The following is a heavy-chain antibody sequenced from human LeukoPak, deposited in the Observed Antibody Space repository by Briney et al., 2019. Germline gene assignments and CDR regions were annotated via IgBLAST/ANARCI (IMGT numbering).Heavy chain of an antibody. J-gene: IGHJ5*02. CDR3: ARYRYCSGGSCPGNWFDP. V-gene: IGHV4-30-2*01. CDR1: GGSISSGGYY. D-gene: IGHD2-15*01. Sequence: SETLPLTCTVSGGSISSGGYYWSWIRQPPGKGLEWIGYIYHSGSTYYNPSLKSRVTISVDRSKNQFSLKLSSVTAADTAVYYCARYRYCSGGSCPGNWFDPWGQGTLVTVSS. CDR2: IYHSGST.